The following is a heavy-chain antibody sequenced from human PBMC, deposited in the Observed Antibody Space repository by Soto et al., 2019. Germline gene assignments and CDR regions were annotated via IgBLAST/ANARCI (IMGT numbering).Heavy chain of an antibody. J-gene: IGHJ6*02. CDR2: VRSKIHNYAT. Sequence: QLVESGGGLVQAGGSLRLSCSASGFTFSRSDLHWVRQAPGKGLEWVGRVRSKIHNYATSFADSVRGRFTIFRNDSDNTVSLEMSGLKSEDTALYYCSRHEEGRRMVFYGMDVWGQGTTVTVSS. V-gene: IGHV3-73*02. CDR1: GFTFSRSD. CDR3: SRHEEGRRMVFYGMDV. D-gene: IGHD2-8*01.